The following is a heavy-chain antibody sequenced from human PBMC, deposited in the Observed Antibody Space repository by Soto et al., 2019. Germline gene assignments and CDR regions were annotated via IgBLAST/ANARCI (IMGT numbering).Heavy chain of an antibody. Sequence: SETLSLTCAVYGGSFSGYYWSWIRQPPGKGLEWIGEINHSGSTNYNPSLKSRVTISVDTSKNQFSLKLSSLRAEDTAVYYCVKDRIAAAGTSWFDPWGQGTLVTVSS. V-gene: IGHV4-34*01. J-gene: IGHJ5*02. D-gene: IGHD6-13*01. CDR2: INHSGST. CDR3: VKDRIAAAGTSWFDP. CDR1: GGSFSGYY.